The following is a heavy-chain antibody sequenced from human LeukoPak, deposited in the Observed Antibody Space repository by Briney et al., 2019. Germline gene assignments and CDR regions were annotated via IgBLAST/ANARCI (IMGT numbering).Heavy chain of an antibody. J-gene: IGHJ4*02. CDR3: ARDFGSGHPFDY. D-gene: IGHD3-3*01. V-gene: IGHV4-61*08. CDR2: IYYSGST. Sequence: SSETLSLTCTVSGGSISSGGYYWSWIRQPPGKGLEWIGYIYYSGSTNYNPSLKSRVTISVDTSKNQFSLKLSSVTAADTAVYYCARDFGSGHPFDYWGQGSLVTVSS. CDR1: GGSISSGGYY.